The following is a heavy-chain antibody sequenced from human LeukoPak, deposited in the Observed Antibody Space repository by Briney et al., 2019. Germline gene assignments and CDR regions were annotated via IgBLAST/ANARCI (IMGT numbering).Heavy chain of an antibody. Sequence: ASVKVSCKASGYTFTSYDINWVRQATGQGLEWMGWMNPNSGNTGYAQKFQGRVTITRNTSISTAYIEQSSLSPADTAVYYCARGGRGRNWFDPWGQGTLVTVSS. CDR3: ARGGRGRNWFDP. D-gene: IGHD3-10*01. CDR1: GYTFTSYD. J-gene: IGHJ5*02. V-gene: IGHV1-8*03. CDR2: MNPNSGNT.